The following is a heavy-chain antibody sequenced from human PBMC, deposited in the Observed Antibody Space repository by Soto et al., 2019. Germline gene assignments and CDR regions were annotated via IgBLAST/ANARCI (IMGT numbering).Heavy chain of an antibody. CDR3: SLSDRYYGMDV. Sequence: EVQLLESGGGLVQPGGSLRLSCAASGFTFSSYAMSWVRQAPGKGLEWVSSISTSGGSTYYADSVKGRFTISRDNSNNTPYLQMTSLRAEDTAVYYCSLSDRYYGMDVWGLGTTVTVSS. CDR1: GFTFSSYA. CDR2: ISTSGGST. V-gene: IGHV3-23*01. J-gene: IGHJ6*02.